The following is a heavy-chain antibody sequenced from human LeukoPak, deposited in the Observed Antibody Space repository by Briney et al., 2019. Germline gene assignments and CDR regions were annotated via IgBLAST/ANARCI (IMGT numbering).Heavy chain of an antibody. CDR1: GFTFTNSA. V-gene: IGHV1-58*01. CDR3: AAGGSVIWLPLKH. Sequence: ASVKVSCKASGFTFTNSAVQWVRQARGHRLEWIGWIVVGSGNTNYAQKFQERVTITRDMSTSTAYMELSSLRSEDTAVYYCAAGGSVIWLPLKHWGQGTLVTVSS. J-gene: IGHJ1*01. D-gene: IGHD5-18*01. CDR2: IVVGSGNT.